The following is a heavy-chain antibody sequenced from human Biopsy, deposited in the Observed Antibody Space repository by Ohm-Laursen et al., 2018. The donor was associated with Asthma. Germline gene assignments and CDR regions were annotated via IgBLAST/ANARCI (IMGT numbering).Heavy chain of an antibody. V-gene: IGHV4-39*01. J-gene: IGHJ4*02. CDR1: SGSGGYMRSGSYY. CDR3: ARHWDWGSFFGY. Sequence: SETLSLTCSLSSGSGGYMRSGSYYWGWIRQPPGKGLEWMGSISYTGSASHNPSLKSRVTISVDTSKNHFSLKLSSVTAADTAVYYCARHWDWGSFFGYWGQGMLVTVSS. D-gene: IGHD7-27*01. CDR2: ISYTGSA.